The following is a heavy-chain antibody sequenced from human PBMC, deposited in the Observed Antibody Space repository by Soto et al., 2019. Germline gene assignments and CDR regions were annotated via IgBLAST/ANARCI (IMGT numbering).Heavy chain of an antibody. CDR2: IVPESGAT. CDR1: GYTFTGHY. CDR3: GRGRSGQIVVFY. Sequence: ASVKLSCKTSGYTFTGHYIHWVRQAPEQGPEWMGEIVPESGATRYAQKFRGGVTMTRDTSITTVYMELNNLSPDDTAVYYCGRGRSGQIVVFYWGQGTPVTVSS. J-gene: IGHJ4*02. D-gene: IGHD1-26*01. V-gene: IGHV1-2*02.